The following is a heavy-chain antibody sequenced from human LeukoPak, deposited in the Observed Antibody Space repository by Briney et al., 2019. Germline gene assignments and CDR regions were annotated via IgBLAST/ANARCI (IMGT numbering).Heavy chain of an antibody. V-gene: IGHV3-66*01. D-gene: IGHD6-13*01. CDR2: IYSGGRT. CDR1: GFTVSSNY. J-gene: IGHJ1*01. CDR3: ATVSSSWLGYFQH. Sequence: GGSLRLSCAASGFTVSSNYMTWVRQAPGKGLEWVSVIYSGGRTFDADSVKGRFTISRDNVKNTVFLQMNSLRVEDTAVYYCATVSSSWLGYFQHWGQGTLVIVSS.